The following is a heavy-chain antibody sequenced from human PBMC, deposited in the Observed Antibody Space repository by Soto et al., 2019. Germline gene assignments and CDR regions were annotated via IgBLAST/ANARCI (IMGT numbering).Heavy chain of an antibody. Sequence: ESGGGLVKPGGSLRLSCAASGFTFSDYYMSWIRQAPGKGLEWVSYISSSSSYTNYADSVKGRFTISRDNAKNSLYLQMNSLRAEDTAVYYCARVGSSSWYQAYWGQGTLVTVSS. CDR2: ISSSSSYT. J-gene: IGHJ4*02. CDR1: GFTFSDYY. V-gene: IGHV3-11*06. CDR3: ARVGSSSWYQAY. D-gene: IGHD6-13*01.